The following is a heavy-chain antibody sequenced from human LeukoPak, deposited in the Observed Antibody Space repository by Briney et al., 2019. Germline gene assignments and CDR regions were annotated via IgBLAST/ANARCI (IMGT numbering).Heavy chain of an antibody. Sequence: GGSLRLSCAASGFIVSSKYMSWVRQAPGKGLEWVSFISSSSSYIYYADSVKGRFTISRDNAKNSLYLQTNSLRAEDTAVYYCARCAMGDSGYDLDYWGQGTLVTVSS. CDR3: ARCAMGDSGYDLDY. CDR1: GFIVSSKY. J-gene: IGHJ4*02. D-gene: IGHD5-12*01. CDR2: ISSSSSYI. V-gene: IGHV3-21*01.